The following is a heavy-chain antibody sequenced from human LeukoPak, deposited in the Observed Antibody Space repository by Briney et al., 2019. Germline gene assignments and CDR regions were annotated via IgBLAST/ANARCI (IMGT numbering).Heavy chain of an antibody. CDR1: GGSISSVSYY. Sequence: SETLSLTCTVSGGSISSVSYYWAWIRQTPGKGLEWIGSSGTTYSSPSLKSRLTISVDTSKNQFSPKLSSVTAADTAVYYCARARGWLRPRGLDYWGQGTLVTVSS. D-gene: IGHD5-12*01. J-gene: IGHJ4*02. CDR3: ARARGWLRPRGLDY. CDR2: SGTT. V-gene: IGHV4-39*07.